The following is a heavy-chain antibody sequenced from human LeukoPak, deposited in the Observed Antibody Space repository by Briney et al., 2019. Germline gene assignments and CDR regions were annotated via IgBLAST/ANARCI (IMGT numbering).Heavy chain of an antibody. D-gene: IGHD1-26*01. CDR2: IYYSGST. CDR3: ARGGSYRYYFDY. V-gene: IGHV4-59*01. Sequence: SETLSLTCTVSGGSISSYYWSWIRQPPGKGLEWIGYIYYSGSTNYNPSLKSRVTVSVDTSKNQFSLKLSSVTAADTAVYYCARGGSYRYYFDYWGQGTLVTVSS. J-gene: IGHJ4*02. CDR1: GGSISSYY.